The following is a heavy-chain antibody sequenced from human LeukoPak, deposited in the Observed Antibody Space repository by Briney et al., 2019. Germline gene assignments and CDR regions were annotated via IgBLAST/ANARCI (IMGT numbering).Heavy chain of an antibody. V-gene: IGHV3-53*01. Sequence: GGSLRLSCAASGFPVSSNYMSWVRQAPGKRLEWVSVIHSGGSTNYADSVKGRFTISRDDSKNTLYLQMNSVRAEDTAVYYCARERVYYGSGGGLIDAYLFYYYGMDVWGQGTTVTVSS. D-gene: IGHD3-10*01. J-gene: IGHJ6*02. CDR2: IHSGGST. CDR3: ARERVYYGSGGGLIDAYLFYYYGMDV. CDR1: GFPVSSNY.